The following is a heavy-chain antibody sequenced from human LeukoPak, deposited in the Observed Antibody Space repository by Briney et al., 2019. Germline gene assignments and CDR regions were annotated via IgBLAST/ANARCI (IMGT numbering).Heavy chain of an antibody. CDR2: IRSKANSYAT. V-gene: IGHV3-73*01. J-gene: IGHJ4*02. CDR3: ARDGEYSSSFFDY. D-gene: IGHD6-13*01. CDR1: GFTFSGSA. Sequence: PGGSLRLSCAASGFTFSGSAMHWVRQASGKGLEWVGRIRSKANSYATAYAALVKGRFTISSDDSKNTAYLQMNSLRAEDTAVYYCARDGEYSSSFFDYWGQGTLVTVSS.